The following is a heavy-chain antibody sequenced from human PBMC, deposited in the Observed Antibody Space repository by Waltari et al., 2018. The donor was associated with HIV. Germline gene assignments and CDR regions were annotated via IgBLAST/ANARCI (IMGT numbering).Heavy chain of an antibody. Sequence: QLQLVESGGGVVQPGRSLRPSCAASGFTFSSSGFHWVRQAPGKGLEWVAVISYDGSNKYYADSVKGRFTISRDNSKNTLYLQMNSLRAEDTAVYYCARESDGSSPWGQGTLVTVSS. D-gene: IGHD3-10*01. J-gene: IGHJ5*02. CDR1: GFTFSSSG. CDR3: ARESDGSSP. CDR2: ISYDGSNK. V-gene: IGHV3-30*03.